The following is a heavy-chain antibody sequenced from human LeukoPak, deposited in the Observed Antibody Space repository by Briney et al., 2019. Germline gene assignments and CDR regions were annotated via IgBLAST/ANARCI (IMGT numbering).Heavy chain of an antibody. CDR3: AKDRAGV. CDR1: GFTVSSNY. CDR2: IYTGGST. Sequence: PGGSLRLSCATSGFTVSSNYMTWVRQAPGKGLEWVSVIYTGGSTYYADSVKGRFTISRDTSKNTLYLQMNSLRAEDTAVYYCAKDRAGVWGQGTLVTVSS. D-gene: IGHD3-10*01. J-gene: IGHJ4*02. V-gene: IGHV3-53*05.